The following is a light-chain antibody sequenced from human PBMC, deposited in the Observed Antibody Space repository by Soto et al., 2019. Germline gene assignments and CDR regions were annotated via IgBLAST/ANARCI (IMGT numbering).Light chain of an antibody. J-gene: IGKJ2*01. CDR3: HQYDNVPLT. CDR2: DAS. CDR1: QDIGKF. V-gene: IGKV1-33*01. Sequence: DIQMTQSPSSLSPSVGDRVTITCRAIQDIGKFLNWYQQKPGKAPKLLIYDASNLQTGVPSRFSGSGSGTHLTFTISSLQPEDSASYYCHQYDNVPLTFGQGTKLEIK.